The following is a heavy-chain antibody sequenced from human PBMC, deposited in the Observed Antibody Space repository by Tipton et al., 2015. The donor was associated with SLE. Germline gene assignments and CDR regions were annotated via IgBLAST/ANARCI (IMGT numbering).Heavy chain of an antibody. V-gene: IGHV3-53*05. J-gene: IGHJ4*02. CDR1: GFSVSSNY. CDR2: IYEGGST. D-gene: IGHD4-23*01. CDR3: AREFRYGGN. Sequence: SLRLSCATSGFSVSSNYMTWVRQAPGKGLEWVSIIYEGGSTDYADSVKGRFTISRDNSKNTPYLQMNGLRAEDTAVYYCAREFRYGGNWGQGTLVTVSS.